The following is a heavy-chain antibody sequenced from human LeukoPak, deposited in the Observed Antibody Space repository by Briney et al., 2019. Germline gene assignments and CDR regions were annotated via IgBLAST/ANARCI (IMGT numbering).Heavy chain of an antibody. CDR2: IYSGGST. D-gene: IGHD4-17*01. V-gene: IGHV3-53*04. CDR3: ARVIWYGDYLYYFDY. Sequence: GGSLRLSCAASGFTVSSNYMSWVRQAPGKGLEWVSVIYSGGSTYYADSVKGRFTISGHNSKNTLYLQMNSLRAEDTAVYYCARVIWYGDYLYYFDYWGQGTLVTVSS. J-gene: IGHJ4*02. CDR1: GFTVSSNY.